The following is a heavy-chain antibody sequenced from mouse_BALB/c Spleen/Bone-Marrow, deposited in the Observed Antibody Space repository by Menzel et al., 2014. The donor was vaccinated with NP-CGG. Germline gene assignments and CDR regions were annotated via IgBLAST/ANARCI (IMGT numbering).Heavy chain of an antibody. D-gene: IGHD1-1*01. CDR3: AREDGLWYFDV. CDR1: GYTFSSYW. V-gene: IGHV1-9*01. J-gene: IGHJ1*01. CDR2: ILPGSGST. Sequence: VKLQESGAELMKPGASVKISCKATGYTFSSYWIEWVKQRPGHGLEWIGEILPGSGSTNYNEKSKGKATFTADTSSNTAYMQLSSLTSEDSAVYYCAREDGLWYFDVWGAGTTVTVSS.